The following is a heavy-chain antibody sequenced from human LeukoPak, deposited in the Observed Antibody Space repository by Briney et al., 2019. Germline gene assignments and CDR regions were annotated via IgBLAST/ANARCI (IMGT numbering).Heavy chain of an antibody. CDR3: AREYSSSSGRSFDY. Sequence: GSSLRLSCAASGFTFSIYAMSWVRQAPGKGLEWVSGISGSDASTFYADSVMGRFTISRDNAKNSLYLQMNSLRAEDTAVYYCAREYSSSSGRSFDYWGQGTLVTVSS. CDR2: ISGSDAST. CDR1: GFTFSIYA. J-gene: IGHJ4*02. D-gene: IGHD6-6*01. V-gene: IGHV3-23*01.